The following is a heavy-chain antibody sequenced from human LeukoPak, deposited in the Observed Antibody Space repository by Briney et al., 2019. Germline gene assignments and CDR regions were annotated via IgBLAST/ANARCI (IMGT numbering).Heavy chain of an antibody. Sequence: PGGSLRLSCAASGFSVSSNFMSWVRQAPGKGLEWVSVIYSGGTTYYADSVKGRFTIFRDNSKNTLSLQMNNLRAEDTAVYYCARDGYGNNYMDVWGKGTTVTVSS. V-gene: IGHV3-53*01. CDR1: GFSVSSNF. D-gene: IGHD1/OR15-1a*01. CDR3: ARDGYGNNYMDV. CDR2: IYSGGTT. J-gene: IGHJ6*03.